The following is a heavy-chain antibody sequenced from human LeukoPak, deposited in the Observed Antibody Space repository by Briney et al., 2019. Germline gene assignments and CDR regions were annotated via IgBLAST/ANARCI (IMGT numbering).Heavy chain of an antibody. CDR3: AKDPLGYCSSTSCSY. J-gene: IGHJ4*02. D-gene: IGHD2-2*01. V-gene: IGHV1-18*01. CDR1: GYTFTSYG. Sequence: ASVKVSCKASGYTFTSYGISWVRQAPGQGLEWMGWISAYNGNTNYAQKLQGRVTMTTDTSTSTAYMELRSLRAEDTAVYYCAKDPLGYCSSTSCSYWGQGTLVTVSS. CDR2: ISAYNGNT.